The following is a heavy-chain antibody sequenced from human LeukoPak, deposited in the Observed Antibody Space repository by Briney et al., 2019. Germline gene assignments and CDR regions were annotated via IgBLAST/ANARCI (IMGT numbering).Heavy chain of an antibody. CDR2: INHSGST. CDR1: GGSFSGYY. Sequence: SETLSLTCAVYGGSFSGYYWSWIRQPPGKGLEWIGEINHSGSTNYNPSLKSRVTISVDTSKNQFSLKLSSVTAAGTAVYYCARGRNDYVWGSYRYSPFDYWGQGTLVTVSS. V-gene: IGHV4-34*01. J-gene: IGHJ4*02. D-gene: IGHD3-16*02. CDR3: ARGRNDYVWGSYRYSPFDY.